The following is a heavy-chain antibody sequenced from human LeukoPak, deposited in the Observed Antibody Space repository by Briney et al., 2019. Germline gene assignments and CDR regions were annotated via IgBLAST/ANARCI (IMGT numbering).Heavy chain of an antibody. V-gene: IGHV1-2*02. Sequence: ASVRVSCKASGYTFTGYYLHWVRQAPGQGLEWMGWINPNSGVTNYAQKFQGRVSMTRDTSTSTAYMDLSRLNFDDTAVYYCAKVGHPTDIVLVPAAHSDLGIFDHWGQGTLVTVSS. CDR2: INPNSGVT. J-gene: IGHJ4*02. CDR1: GYTFTGYY. D-gene: IGHD2-8*02. CDR3: AKVGHPTDIVLVPAAHSDLGIFDH.